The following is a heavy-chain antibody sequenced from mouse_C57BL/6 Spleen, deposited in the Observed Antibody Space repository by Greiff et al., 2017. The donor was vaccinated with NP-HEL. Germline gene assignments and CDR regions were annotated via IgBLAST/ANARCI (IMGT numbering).Heavy chain of an antibody. V-gene: IGHV2-2*01. CDR2: IWSGGST. CDR1: GFSLTSYG. D-gene: IGHD1-1*01. J-gene: IGHJ4*01. Sequence: VQLVESGPGLVQPSQSLSITCTVSGFSLTSYGVHWVRQSPGKGLEWLGVIWSGGSTDYNAAFISRLSISKDNSKSQVFFKMNSLQADDTAIYYCARNRGTTVVATGAMDYWGQGTSVTVSS. CDR3: ARNRGTTVVATGAMDY.